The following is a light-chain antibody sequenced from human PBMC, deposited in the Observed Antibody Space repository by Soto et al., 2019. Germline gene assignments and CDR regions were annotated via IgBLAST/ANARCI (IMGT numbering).Light chain of an antibody. V-gene: IGLV1-40*01. J-gene: IGLJ2*01. CDR2: DNS. Sequence: QSVLTQPPSVSGAPGQRVTISCTGSSSNIGAGYDVHWYQQVPGTAPKLLIYDNSYRPSGVPDRFSGFKSGTSASLAITGLQAEDEADYYCQSYDSSLDVVFGGGTKVTVL. CDR1: SSNIGAGYD. CDR3: QSYDSSLDVV.